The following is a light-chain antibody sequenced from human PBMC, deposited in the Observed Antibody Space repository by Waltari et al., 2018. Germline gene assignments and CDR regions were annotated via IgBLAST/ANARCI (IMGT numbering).Light chain of an antibody. Sequence: QSALTQPASVSGSPGQSITLSCTGTSSDIGSYNFFSWYQHHPGKAPKLLLYEVTKRPSGVSDRFSGSKSGNTASLTISGLQAEDDADYYCYSSAMSAFVVFGGGTKLTVL. CDR1: SSDIGSYNF. CDR3: YSSAMSAFVV. V-gene: IGLV2-23*02. J-gene: IGLJ3*02. CDR2: EVT.